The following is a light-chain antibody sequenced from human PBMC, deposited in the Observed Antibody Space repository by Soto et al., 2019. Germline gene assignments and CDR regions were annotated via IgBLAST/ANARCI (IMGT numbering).Light chain of an antibody. CDR3: SSYTSSSTYV. V-gene: IGLV2-18*02. CDR2: DVS. Sequence: QSVLTQPPSVSGSPGQSVTISCTGTSSDVGSYNRVSWYQQPPGTAPKVMTYDVSNRPSGVPDRFSGSKSGNTASLTISGLQAEDESDYYCSSYTSSSTYVFGTGTKVTVL. J-gene: IGLJ1*01. CDR1: SSDVGSYNR.